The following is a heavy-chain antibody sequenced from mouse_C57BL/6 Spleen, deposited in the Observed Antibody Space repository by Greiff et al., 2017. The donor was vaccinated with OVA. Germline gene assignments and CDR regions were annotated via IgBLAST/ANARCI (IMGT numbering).Heavy chain of an antibody. D-gene: IGHD1-1*01. Sequence: QVQLQQPGAELVRPGTSVTLSCKASGYTFTSYWMHWVKQRPGQGLEWIGVIDPSASSTNYNQKFKGKATLTVDTSSSTAYLQLSSLTAEDSAVYYCARVLITTVVAHFDYWGQGTTLTVSS. CDR2: IDPSASST. CDR1: GYTFTSYW. V-gene: IGHV1-59*01. J-gene: IGHJ2*01. CDR3: ARVLITTVVAHFDY.